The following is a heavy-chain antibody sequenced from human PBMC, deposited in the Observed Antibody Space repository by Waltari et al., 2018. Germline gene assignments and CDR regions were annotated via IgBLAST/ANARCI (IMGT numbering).Heavy chain of an antibody. J-gene: IGHJ4*02. CDR2: IYYSGST. V-gene: IGHV4-39*01. Sequence: QLQLQESGPGLVKPSETLSLTCTVSGGSISSSSYYWGWIRQPPGKGLEWIGSIYYSGSTYYNPSLKSRVTISIDTSKNQFSLKLSSVTAADTAVYYCVSPSGSYRGRFDYWGQGTLVTVSS. D-gene: IGHD1-26*01. CDR1: GGSISSSSYY. CDR3: VSPSGSYRGRFDY.